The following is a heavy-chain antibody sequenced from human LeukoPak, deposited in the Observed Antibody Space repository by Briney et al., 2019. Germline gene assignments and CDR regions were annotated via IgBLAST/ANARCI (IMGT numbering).Heavy chain of an antibody. CDR2: INAGNGNT. CDR1: GYTFSNYG. V-gene: IGHV1-3*01. D-gene: IGHD6-19*01. J-gene: IGHJ5*02. Sequence: EASVKVSCKASGYTFSNYGISWVRQAPGQRLEWMGWINAGNGNTKYSQKFQGRVTITRDTSASTAYMELSSLRSEDTAVYYCARGAGDKAYSSGWYPWASPQQYNWFDPWGQGTLVTVSS. CDR3: ARGAGDKAYSSGWYPWASPQQYNWFDP.